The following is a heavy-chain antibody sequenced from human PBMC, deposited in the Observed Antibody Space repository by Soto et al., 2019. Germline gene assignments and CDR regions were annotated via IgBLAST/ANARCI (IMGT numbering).Heavy chain of an antibody. CDR3: ARGGGRLLRFGRSNWFDP. D-gene: IGHD3-16*01. J-gene: IGHJ5*02. Sequence: SETLSLTCAVYGGSFSGYYWSWIRQPPGKGLEWIGEINHSGSTNYNPSLKSRVTISVDTSKNQFSLKLSSVTAADTAVYYCARGGGRLLRFGRSNWFDPWGQGTVVTVSS. V-gene: IGHV4-34*01. CDR1: GGSFSGYY. CDR2: INHSGST.